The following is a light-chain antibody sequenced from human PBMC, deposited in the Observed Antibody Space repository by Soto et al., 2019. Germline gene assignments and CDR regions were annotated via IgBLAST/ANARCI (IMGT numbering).Light chain of an antibody. CDR1: QDITTQ. V-gene: IGKV1-12*01. CDR3: QQTNSFPLT. J-gene: IGKJ4*01. CDR2: AAS. Sequence: DIQMTQSPSSVSASVGDRLTITCRASQDITTQLAWYQQRPGKAPNLLIHAASRLQSGVASRFSGSGSGTDFTLIISSLQPEDFATYYCQQTNSFPLTFGGGTKVEIK.